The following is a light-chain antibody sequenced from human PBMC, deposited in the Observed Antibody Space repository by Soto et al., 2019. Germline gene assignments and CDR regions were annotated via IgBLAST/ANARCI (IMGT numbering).Light chain of an antibody. Sequence: QSVLTQPPSVSGSPGQSVTISCTGTSSDVGSYNRVSWYQQPPGTAPKLMIYEVSNRPSGVSDRFSGSKSGNTASLTISGLQAEDEVDYYCTSYTSSSTFVFGTGTKVTVL. J-gene: IGLJ1*01. CDR2: EVS. V-gene: IGLV2-18*02. CDR1: SSDVGSYNR. CDR3: TSYTSSSTFV.